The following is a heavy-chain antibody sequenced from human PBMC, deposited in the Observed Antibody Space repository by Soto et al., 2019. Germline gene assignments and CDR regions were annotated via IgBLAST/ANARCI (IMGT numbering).Heavy chain of an antibody. CDR1: GGTFTNYA. CDR3: ARERSVGYCITTTCPKPFYLYTMDV. Sequence: SVKVSCKASGGTFTNYAFSWVRQAAGQGLEWMGGIIPIFCTPDDAQKFQGRVTITADEATRTAYTELSSLRSDYTAVYYCARERSVGYCITTTCPKPFYLYTMDVWGQGTTVT. D-gene: IGHD2-2*01. J-gene: IGHJ6*02. CDR2: IIPIFCTP. V-gene: IGHV1-69*13.